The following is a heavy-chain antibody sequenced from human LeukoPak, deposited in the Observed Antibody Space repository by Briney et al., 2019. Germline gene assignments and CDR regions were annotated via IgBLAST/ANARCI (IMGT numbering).Heavy chain of an antibody. CDR2: INPNSGGT. V-gene: IGHV1-2*02. J-gene: IGHJ5*02. D-gene: IGHD2-15*01. Sequence: ASVKVSCKASGYTFTGYYMHWVRQAPGQGLEWMGWINPNSGGTNYAQKFQGRVTMTRDTSISTAYMELSRLRSDDTAVYYCAKHPYEGYCSGGSCWNNWFDPWGQGTLVTVSS. CDR3: AKHPYEGYCSGGSCWNNWFDP. CDR1: GYTFTGYY.